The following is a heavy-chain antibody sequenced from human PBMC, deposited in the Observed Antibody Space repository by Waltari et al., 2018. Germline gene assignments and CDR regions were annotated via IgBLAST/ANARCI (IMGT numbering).Heavy chain of an antibody. V-gene: IGHV3-11*01. CDR2: ISSSGDDV. J-gene: IGHJ5*02. CDR1: GFTFSDFY. CDR3: ARGAPFDP. Sequence: QVQLVESGGGLVKPGASLRLSCAASGFTFSDFYMSWIRQTPGKGLEWISYISSSGDDVYYADSVKGRFTFARDNAKNSRYRQMTSLRPEDTAVYYCARGAPFDPWGQGTLVIVSS.